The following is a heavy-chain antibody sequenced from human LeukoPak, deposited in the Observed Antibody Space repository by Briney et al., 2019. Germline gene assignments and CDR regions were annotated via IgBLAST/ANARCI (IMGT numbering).Heavy chain of an antibody. CDR1: SGSISSSSYY. CDR2: MYYSGST. V-gene: IGHV4-39*07. J-gene: IGHJ4*02. CDR3: AREMRSPRGGFDY. D-gene: IGHD3-10*01. Sequence: SEALSLTCTVSSGSISSSSYYWGWIRQPPGMGLEWIGSMYYSGSTYYNPSLKSRVTISVDTSKSQFSLKLSSVTAADTAVYYCAREMRSPRGGFDYWDQGTLVTVSS.